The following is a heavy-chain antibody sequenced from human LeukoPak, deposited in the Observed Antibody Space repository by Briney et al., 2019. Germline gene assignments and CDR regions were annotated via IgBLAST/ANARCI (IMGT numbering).Heavy chain of an antibody. CDR2: IIPIFGTA. Sequence: SVKVSCKASGYTFTGYYMHWVRQAPGQGLEWMGGIIPIFGTANYAQKFQGRVTITADKSTSTAYMELSSLRSEDTAVYYCARDVRSSYYYYYMDVWGKGTTVTISS. CDR3: ARDVRSSYYYYYMDV. V-gene: IGHV1-69*06. J-gene: IGHJ6*03. CDR1: GYTFTGYY. D-gene: IGHD3-10*01.